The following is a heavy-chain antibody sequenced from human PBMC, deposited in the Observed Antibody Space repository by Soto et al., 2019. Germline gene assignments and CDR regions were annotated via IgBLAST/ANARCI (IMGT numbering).Heavy chain of an antibody. CDR2: IYHSGST. V-gene: IGHV4-4*02. D-gene: IGHD2-2*01. CDR3: ARVGCSSTSCSLIDY. CDR1: GGSISSSNW. Sequence: PSETLSLTCAVSGGSISSSNWWSWVRQPPGKGLEWIGEIYHSGSTNYNPSLKSRVTISVDKSKNQFSLKLSSVTAADTAVYYCARVGCSSTSCSLIDYWGQGTLVTVSS. J-gene: IGHJ4*02.